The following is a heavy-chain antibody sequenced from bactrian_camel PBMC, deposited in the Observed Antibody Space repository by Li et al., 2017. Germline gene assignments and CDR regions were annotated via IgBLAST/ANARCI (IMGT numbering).Heavy chain of an antibody. CDR3: AADRRCNGWIRGGGH. D-gene: IGHD3*01. CDR2: IEADGPT. J-gene: IGHJ4*01. CDR1: GYPYDKYC. V-gene: IGHV3S26*01. Sequence: HVQLVESGGGSVQAGGSLRLSCAAPGYPYDKYCMGWFRQVSGKSREGVAAIEADGPTSYADSVKGRFTISKDDTESTLYLQMNSLKPEDTAMYYCAADRRCNGWIRGGGHWGQGTQVTVS.